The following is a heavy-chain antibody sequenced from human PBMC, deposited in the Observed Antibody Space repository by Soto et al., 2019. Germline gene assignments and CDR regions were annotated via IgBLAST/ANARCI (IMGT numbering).Heavy chain of an antibody. Sequence: GGSLRLSCAASGFTFSSYWMSWVRQAPGKGLEWVANIKQDGSEKYYVDSVKGRFTISRDNAKNSLYLQMNSLRAEDTAVYYCARVNWNYAPYYYGMDVWGQGTTVTVSS. CDR1: GFTFSSYW. V-gene: IGHV3-7*05. D-gene: IGHD1-7*01. CDR2: IKQDGSEK. J-gene: IGHJ6*02. CDR3: ARVNWNYAPYYYGMDV.